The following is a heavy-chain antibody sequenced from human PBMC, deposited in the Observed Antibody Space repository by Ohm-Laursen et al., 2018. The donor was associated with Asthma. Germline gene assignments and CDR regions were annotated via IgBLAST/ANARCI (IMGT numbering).Heavy chain of an antibody. CDR1: GYSFSLYS. CDR3: ARAGVTFWRYVNWFDP. V-gene: IGHV3-21*01. Sequence: SLRLSCAASGYSFSLYSIHWIRQAPGKGLQWVASISTASTFIYYADSVKGRFTISRDNARNSLYLQMNSLRAEDTAVYYCARAGVTFWRYVNWFDPWGQGTLVTVSS. J-gene: IGHJ5*02. CDR2: ISTASTFI. D-gene: IGHD3-3*01.